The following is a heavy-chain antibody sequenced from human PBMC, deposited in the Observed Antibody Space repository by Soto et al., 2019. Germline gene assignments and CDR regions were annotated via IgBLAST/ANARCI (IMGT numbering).Heavy chain of an antibody. V-gene: IGHV1-69*06. Sequence: SVKVSCKASGGTFSSYAISWVRQAPGQGLEWMGGIIPIFGTANYAQKFQGRVTMTADKSTSTAYMELSSLRSEDTAVYYCARDGDSSSSSGMDVWGQGTTVTVSS. CDR2: IIPIFGTA. CDR3: ARDGDSSSSSGMDV. CDR1: GGTFSSYA. J-gene: IGHJ6*02. D-gene: IGHD6-6*01.